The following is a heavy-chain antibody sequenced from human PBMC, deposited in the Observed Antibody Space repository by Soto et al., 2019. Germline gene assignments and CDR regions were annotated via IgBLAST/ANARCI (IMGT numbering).Heavy chain of an antibody. CDR2: IHGDGGKI. V-gene: IGHV3-7*01. J-gene: IGHJ4*02. D-gene: IGHD5-18*01. Sequence: GGSLRLSCAASGFMFSAYWMSWVRQAPGKGLEWVANIHGDGGKIYYVDSVKGRFTISRDNAKRSLYLQMNSLRAEDTAVYYCARDFYGGFTYGPGDYWGQGALVTVSS. CDR1: GFMFSAYW. CDR3: ARDFYGGFTYGPGDY.